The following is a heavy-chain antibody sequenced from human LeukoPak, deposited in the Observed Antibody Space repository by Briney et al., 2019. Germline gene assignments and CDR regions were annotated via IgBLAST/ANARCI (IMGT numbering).Heavy chain of an antibody. D-gene: IGHD5-24*01. Sequence: SETLSLTCTVSGGSISSGGYYWSWIRQPPGKGLEWIGYIYHSGSTYYNPSLKGRVTISVVRSKNQFSLKLSSVTAADTAVYYCARDADNYFDYWGQGTLVTVSS. CDR3: ARDADNYFDY. CDR1: GGSISSGGYY. J-gene: IGHJ4*02. V-gene: IGHV4-30-2*01. CDR2: IYHSGST.